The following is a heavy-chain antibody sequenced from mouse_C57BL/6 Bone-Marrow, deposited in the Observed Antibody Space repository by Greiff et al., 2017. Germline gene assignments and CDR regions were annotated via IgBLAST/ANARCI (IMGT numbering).Heavy chain of an antibody. CDR3: ARTYYGSSLCAY. CDR1: GYTFTSYW. V-gene: IGHV1-61*01. CDR2: IYPSDSET. Sequence: VQLQQPGAELVRPGSSVKLSCKASGYTFTSYWMDWVKQRPGQGLEWIGNIYPSDSETHYNQKFKDKATLTVDKSSSTAYMQLSSLTSEDSAVXYCARTYYGSSLCAYWGQGTLVTVSA. J-gene: IGHJ3*01. D-gene: IGHD1-1*01.